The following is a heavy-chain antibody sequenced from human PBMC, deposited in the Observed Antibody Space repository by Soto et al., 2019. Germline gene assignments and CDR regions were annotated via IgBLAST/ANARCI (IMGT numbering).Heavy chain of an antibody. CDR2: ISGRGGST. Sequence: EVQLLECGGGLVQPGGSLRLSCAASGFTFSSYAMSWVRQAPGKGLEWVSAISGRGGSTYYADSVKGRFTISRDNSKNTLYLQMNSLRAEDTAVYYCAKIVLTTVGAFDIWGQGTMVTVSS. CDR3: AKIVLTTVGAFDI. V-gene: IGHV3-23*01. D-gene: IGHD4-17*01. J-gene: IGHJ3*02. CDR1: GFTFSSYA.